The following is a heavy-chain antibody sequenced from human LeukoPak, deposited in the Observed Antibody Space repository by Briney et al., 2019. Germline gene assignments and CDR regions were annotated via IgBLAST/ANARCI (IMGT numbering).Heavy chain of an antibody. CDR2: ITRSSAYM. J-gene: IGHJ6*03. Sequence: GGSLRLSCAASGFTFSTYNMNWVRQSPGKGLQWFSSITRSSAYMYYADSVKGRFTISRGNAENSLYLQMNSLRAEGTAVYYCARDPYSGAYRHLYYYYMDVWGKGTTVTVSS. D-gene: IGHD1-26*01. CDR3: ARDPYSGAYRHLYYYYMDV. CDR1: GFTFSTYN. V-gene: IGHV3-21*01.